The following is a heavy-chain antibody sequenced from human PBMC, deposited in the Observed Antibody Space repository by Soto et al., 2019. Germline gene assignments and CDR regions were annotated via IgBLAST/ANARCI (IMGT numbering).Heavy chain of an antibody. D-gene: IGHD2-2*01. Sequence: ASVKVSCKASGYTFTSYAMHWVRQAPGQRLEWMGWINAGNGNTKYSQKFQGRVTITRDTSASTAYMELSSLRSEDTAVYYCARDSRYCSSTSCYFWLDPWGQGTLVTVSS. CDR1: GYTFTSYA. CDR2: INAGNGNT. CDR3: ARDSRYCSSTSCYFWLDP. V-gene: IGHV1-3*01. J-gene: IGHJ5*02.